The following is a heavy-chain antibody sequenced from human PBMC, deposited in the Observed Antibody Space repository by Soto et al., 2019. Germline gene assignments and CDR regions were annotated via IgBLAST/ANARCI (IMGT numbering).Heavy chain of an antibody. CDR1: GVSISDTSYY. CDR2: VYFNGKT. J-gene: IGHJ4*02. Sequence: QLQLQESGPGLVKPSETLSLTCNVSGVSISDTSYYWGWIRQPPGEGLEWIGTVYFNGKTFYNPSLKSRLTISVDRSKNQISLRLTSVTAADTAVYYCARQASYWGQGTLVAVSS. V-gene: IGHV4-39*01. CDR3: ARQASY.